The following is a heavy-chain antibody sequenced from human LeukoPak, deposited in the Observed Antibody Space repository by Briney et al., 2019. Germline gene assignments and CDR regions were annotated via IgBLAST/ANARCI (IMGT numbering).Heavy chain of an antibody. CDR2: IYPSNSDT. V-gene: IGHV5-51*01. J-gene: IGHJ4*02. Sequence: GESLKISCKGSGYSFASYWIAWVRQMPGKGLEWMGIIYPSNSDTKYSPSFQGQVTISADKSISTAYLQWSSLKASDTAMYYCARQDGAAKYHLDYWGQGTLVTVSS. D-gene: IGHD5-24*01. CDR3: ARQDGAAKYHLDY. CDR1: GYSFASYW.